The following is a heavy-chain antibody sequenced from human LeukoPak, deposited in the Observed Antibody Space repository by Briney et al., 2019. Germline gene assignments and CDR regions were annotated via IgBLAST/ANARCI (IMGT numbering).Heavy chain of an antibody. CDR2: INPNSGGT. Sequence: ASVKVSCKASGYTFTSYGINWVRQATGQGLEWMGWINPNSGGTNYAQKFQGRVTMTTDTSTSTAYMELRSLRSDDTAVYYCTRAWRGYSNYCDYWGQGTLVTVSS. D-gene: IGHD4-11*01. J-gene: IGHJ4*02. CDR3: TRAWRGYSNYCDY. CDR1: GYTFTSYG. V-gene: IGHV1-18*01.